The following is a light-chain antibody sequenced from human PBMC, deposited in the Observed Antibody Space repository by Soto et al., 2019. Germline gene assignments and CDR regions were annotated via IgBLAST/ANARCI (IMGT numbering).Light chain of an antibody. Sequence: DIQMTQSPSSLSASVGDRFTITCQASQDISNYLNWYQQKPGKAPRLLIYDASSLLSGVPSRFSGSGSGTDFTLTIASLQPEDFSTYYCQQSDSTPYTFGQGTKVDI. V-gene: IGKV1-39*01. CDR3: QQSDSTPYT. J-gene: IGKJ2*01. CDR2: DAS. CDR1: QDISNY.